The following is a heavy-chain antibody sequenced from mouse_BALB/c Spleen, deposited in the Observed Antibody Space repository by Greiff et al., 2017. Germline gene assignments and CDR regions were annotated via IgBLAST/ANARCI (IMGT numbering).Heavy chain of an antibody. CDR1: GFTFPDYY. D-gene: IGHD2-1*01. V-gene: IGHV7-3*02. J-gene: IGHJ4*01. CDR3: ARDIGNSYYYAMDY. Sequence: EVQVVESGGGLVQPGGSLRLSCATSGFTFPDYYMSWVRQPPGKALEWLGFIRNKANGYTTEYSASVKGRFTISRDNSQSILYLQMNTLRAEDSATYYCARDIGNSYYYAMDYWGQGTSVTVSS. CDR2: IRNKANGYTT.